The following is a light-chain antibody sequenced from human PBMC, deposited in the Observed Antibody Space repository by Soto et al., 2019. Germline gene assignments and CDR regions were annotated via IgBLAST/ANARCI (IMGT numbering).Light chain of an antibody. Sequence: QPASVSGSPGQSITISCTGTSSDVGGYNYVSWYQQHPGKVPKLMISEVSNRPSGVSNRFSGSKSGNTASLTISGLQAEDEADYYCSSYTRSSTVVFGGGTKVTVL. CDR1: SSDVGGYNY. J-gene: IGLJ3*02. V-gene: IGLV2-14*01. CDR3: SSYTRSSTVV. CDR2: EVS.